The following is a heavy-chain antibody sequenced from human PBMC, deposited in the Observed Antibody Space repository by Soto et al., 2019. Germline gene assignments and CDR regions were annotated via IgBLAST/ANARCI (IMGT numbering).Heavy chain of an antibody. D-gene: IGHD2-21*01. Sequence: EVQLVESGGGLVQPGGSLRLSCAASGFTFSTYDMHWVRQPTGKGLEWVSSIGTAGNPYYPDSVKGRFTISRENAKNSLYLQMTSLRAGDTAVYYCARGGDGYNFDYWGQGTLVTVSS. CDR3: ARGGDGYNFDY. CDR1: GFTFSTYD. CDR2: IGTAGNP. J-gene: IGHJ4*02. V-gene: IGHV3-13*05.